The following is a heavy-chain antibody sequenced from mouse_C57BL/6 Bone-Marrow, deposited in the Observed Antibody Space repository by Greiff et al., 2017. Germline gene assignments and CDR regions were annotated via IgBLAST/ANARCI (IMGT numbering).Heavy chain of an antibody. CDR1: GFTFSNYW. J-gene: IGHJ4*01. Sequence: EVKVEESGGGLVQPGGSMKLSCVASGFTFSNYWMNWVRQSPEKGLEWVAQIRLKSDNYATHYAESVKGRFTISRDDSKSSVYLQMNNLRAEVTGIYDCTDPPRGYAMDYWGQGTSVTVSS. CDR3: TDPPRGYAMDY. V-gene: IGHV6-3*01. CDR2: IRLKSDNYAT.